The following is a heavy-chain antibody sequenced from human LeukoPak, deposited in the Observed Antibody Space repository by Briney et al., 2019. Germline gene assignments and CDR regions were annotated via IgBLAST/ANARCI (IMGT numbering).Heavy chain of an antibody. CDR2: IYPGDSDT. CDR3: ASRLWFGSKGHAFDI. CDR1: GYSFTSYW. D-gene: IGHD3-10*01. J-gene: IGHJ3*02. Sequence: PGESLKISCKGSGYSFTSYWIGWVRQMPGKGLEWMGIIYPGDSDTRYSPSFQGQVTISADKSISTAYLQWSSLKASDTDMYYCASRLWFGSKGHAFDIWGQETMVTVSS. V-gene: IGHV5-51*01.